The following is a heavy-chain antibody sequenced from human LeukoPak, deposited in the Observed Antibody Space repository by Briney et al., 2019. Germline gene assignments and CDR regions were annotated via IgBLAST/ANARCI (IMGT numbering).Heavy chain of an antibody. CDR2: ISSSSSTI. CDR3: ARDLRTSGLRAAGLDY. CDR1: GFTFSSYS. J-gene: IGHJ4*02. D-gene: IGHD6-13*01. Sequence: PGGSLRLSCAASGFTFSSYSMNWVRQAPGKGLEWVSYISSSSSTIYYADSVKGRFTISRDNAKNSLYLQMNSLRDEDTAVYYCARDLRTSGLRAAGLDYWGQGTLVTVSS. V-gene: IGHV3-48*02.